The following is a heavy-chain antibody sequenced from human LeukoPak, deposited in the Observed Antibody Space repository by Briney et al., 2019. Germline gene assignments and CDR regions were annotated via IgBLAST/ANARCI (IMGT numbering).Heavy chain of an antibody. CDR2: ISSSSSYI. J-gene: IGHJ5*02. CDR1: GFTFSSYS. V-gene: IGHV3-21*01. D-gene: IGHD2-2*01. CDR3: ARTLDIVVVPAFNWFDP. Sequence: PGGSLRLSCAASGFTFSSYSMNWVRQAPGKGLEWVSSISSSSSYIYYADSVKGRFTISRDNAKNSLYLQMNSLRAEDTAVYYCARTLDIVVVPAFNWFDPWGDGTTVTVSS.